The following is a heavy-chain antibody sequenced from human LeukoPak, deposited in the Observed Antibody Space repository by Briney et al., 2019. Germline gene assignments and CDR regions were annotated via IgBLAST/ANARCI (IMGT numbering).Heavy chain of an antibody. CDR3: ARDTRRYYYDSSGYSPY. CDR2: INPNSGGT. J-gene: IGHJ4*02. Sequence: GASVKVSCKASGYTFTGYYMHWVRQAPGQGLEWMGRINPNSGGTNYAQEFQGRVTMTRDTSISTAYMELSRLRSDDTAVYYCARDTRRYYYDSSGYSPYWGQGTLVTVSS. CDR1: GYTFTGYY. V-gene: IGHV1-2*06. D-gene: IGHD3-22*01.